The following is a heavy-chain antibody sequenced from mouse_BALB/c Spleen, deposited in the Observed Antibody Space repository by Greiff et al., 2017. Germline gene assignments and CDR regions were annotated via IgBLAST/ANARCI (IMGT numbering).Heavy chain of an antibody. Sequence: EVMLVESGGGLVQPGGSLKLSCAASGFTFSSYGMSWVRQTPDKRLELVATINSNGGSTYYPDSVKGRFTISRDNAKNTLYLQMSSLKSEDTAMYYCTRDLHGSSYGYWGQGTTLTVSA. J-gene: IGHJ2*01. D-gene: IGHD1-1*01. CDR1: GFTFSSYG. CDR3: TRDLHGSSYGY. V-gene: IGHV5-6-3*01. CDR2: INSNGGST.